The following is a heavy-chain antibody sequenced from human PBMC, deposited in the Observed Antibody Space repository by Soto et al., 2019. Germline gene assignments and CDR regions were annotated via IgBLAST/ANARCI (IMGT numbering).Heavy chain of an antibody. Sequence: TSETLSLTCTVSGGSISSYYWSWIRHPPGKGLEWIGYIYYSGSTNYNPSLKSRVTISVDTSKNQFSLKLSSVTAADTAVYYCARDFSCISTSCYAFYYYYYYGMDVWGQGTTVTVSS. D-gene: IGHD2-2*01. CDR2: IYYSGST. CDR3: ARDFSCISTSCYAFYYYYYYGMDV. CDR1: GGSISSYY. V-gene: IGHV4-59*12. J-gene: IGHJ6*02.